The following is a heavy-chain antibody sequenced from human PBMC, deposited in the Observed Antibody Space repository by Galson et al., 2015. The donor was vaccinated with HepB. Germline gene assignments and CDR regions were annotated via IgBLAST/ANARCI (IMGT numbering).Heavy chain of an antibody. Sequence: SCKASGYTFTGYYMHWVRQAPGQGLEWMGWINPNSGGTNYAQKFQGWVTMTRDTSISTAYMELSSLRSEDTAVYYCATLYGDYAQLPNYWGQGTLVTVSS. V-gene: IGHV1-2*04. D-gene: IGHD4-17*01. CDR2: INPNSGGT. J-gene: IGHJ4*02. CDR3: ATLYGDYAQLPNY. CDR1: GYTFTGYY.